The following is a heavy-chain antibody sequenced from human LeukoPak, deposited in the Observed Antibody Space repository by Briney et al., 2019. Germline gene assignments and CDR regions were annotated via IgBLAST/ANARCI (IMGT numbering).Heavy chain of an antibody. Sequence: PGGSLRLSCAASGFTVSSNYTSWVRQAPGKGLEWVSIIYSDGSTSYADSVTGRFTISRDNSKNALYLQMNSLRAEDTAVYYCAGQLGRSGHSYWGQGAQVTVSS. V-gene: IGHV3-66*04. D-gene: IGHD3-22*01. CDR3: AGQLGRSGHSY. CDR1: GFTVSSNY. CDR2: IYSDGST. J-gene: IGHJ4*02.